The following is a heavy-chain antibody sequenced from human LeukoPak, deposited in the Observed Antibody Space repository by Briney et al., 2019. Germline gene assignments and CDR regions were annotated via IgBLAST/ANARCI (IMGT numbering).Heavy chain of an antibody. V-gene: IGHV3-53*01. CDR3: AKTSPWYFPAFDI. CDR2: TYSGGNK. D-gene: IGHD3-9*01. CDR1: GFTVSSNY. J-gene: IGHJ4*02. Sequence: HLGESLKISCAASGFTVSSNYMSWVRQAPGKGLEWVSFTYSGGNKYYGDSVKGRFTVSTDTSKNTVYLQMSSLTAEDTAVYYCAKTSPWYFPAFDIWGQGTLVTVSS.